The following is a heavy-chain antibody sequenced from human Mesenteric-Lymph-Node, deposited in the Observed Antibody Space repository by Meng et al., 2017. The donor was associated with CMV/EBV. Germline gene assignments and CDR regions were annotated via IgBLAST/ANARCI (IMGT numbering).Heavy chain of an antibody. CDR2: IYHSGKT. V-gene: IGHV4-38-2*02. Sequence: SETLSLTCTVSGYSISSGYYWDWIRQSPGKGLEWIGSIYHSGKTNYSPSLKSRVTISVDTSKNQFSLKLSSVTAADTAVYYCARGRCSSTSCYYLYYYYGMDVWGQGTTVTVSS. CDR1: GYSISSGYY. CDR3: ARGRCSSTSCYYLYYYYGMDV. D-gene: IGHD2-2*01. J-gene: IGHJ6*02.